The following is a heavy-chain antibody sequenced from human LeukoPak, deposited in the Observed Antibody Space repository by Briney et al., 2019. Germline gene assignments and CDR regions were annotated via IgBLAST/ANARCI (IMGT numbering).Heavy chain of an antibody. Sequence: PGGSLRLSCAASGFTFSSYAMHWVRQAPGKGLEWVAVISFDGKNKFYADSVKGRFTISRDSPRNTLYLEMHSLIPEDTAVYYCARDKAAVGTFSDFWGQGTLVTVSS. J-gene: IGHJ4*02. D-gene: IGHD6-13*01. V-gene: IGHV3-30*04. CDR3: ARDKAAVGTFSDF. CDR1: GFTFSSYA. CDR2: ISFDGKNK.